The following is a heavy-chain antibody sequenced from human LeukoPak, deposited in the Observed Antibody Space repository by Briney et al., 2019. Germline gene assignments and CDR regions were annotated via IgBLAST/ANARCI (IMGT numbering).Heavy chain of an antibody. D-gene: IGHD3-16*02. J-gene: IGHJ4*02. CDR3: ARGQVWGSYRRLDY. CDR1: GGTFSSYA. CDR2: IIPIFGTA. Sequence: ASVKVSCKASGGTFSSYAISWVRQAPGQGLEWMGGIIPIFGTANYAQKFQGRVTITTDESTSTAYMELSSLRSEDTAVYSCARGQVWGSYRRLDYWGQGTLVTVSS. V-gene: IGHV1-69*05.